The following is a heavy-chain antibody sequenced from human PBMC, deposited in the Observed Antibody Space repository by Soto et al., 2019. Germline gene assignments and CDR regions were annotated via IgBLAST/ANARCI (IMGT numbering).Heavy chain of an antibody. J-gene: IGHJ6*02. D-gene: IGHD2-2*01. CDR1: GDSVSSNSAA. V-gene: IGHV6-1*01. CDR3: ARDREYQLLYYYYCGMDV. Sequence: SQTLSLTCAISGDSVSSNSAAWNWIRQSPSRGLEWLGRTYYRSKWYNDYAVSVKSRITINPDTSKNQFSLQLNSVTPEDTAVYYCARDREYQLLYYYYCGMDVWGQGTTVTVSS. CDR2: TYYRSKWYN.